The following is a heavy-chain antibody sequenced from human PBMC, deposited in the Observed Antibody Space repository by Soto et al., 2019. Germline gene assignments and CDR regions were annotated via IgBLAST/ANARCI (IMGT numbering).Heavy chain of an antibody. V-gene: IGHV1-18*04. CDR1: GYAFTSYC. D-gene: IGHD1-7*01. CDR2: ISAYNGNT. CDR3: ARDTELPVNWFDP. Sequence: ASVKVSCKASGYAFTSYCISWVLQAPGQGLEWMGWISAYNGNTNYAQKLQGRVTMTTDTSTSTAYMELRSLRSDDTAVYYCARDTELPVNWFDPWGQGTLVTVSS. J-gene: IGHJ5*02.